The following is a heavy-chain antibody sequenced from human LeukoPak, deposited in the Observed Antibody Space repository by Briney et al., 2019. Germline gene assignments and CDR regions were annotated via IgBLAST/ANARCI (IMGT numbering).Heavy chain of an antibody. D-gene: IGHD2/OR15-2a*01. CDR1: GFSVSDHY. J-gene: IGHJ4*02. Sequence: GGSLRLSCVVSGFSVSDHYVSWVRQAPGKGLQWLSVIFADDLTYYEDSIKGRLTISRDRSQNTLYLQMKSLRAEDTAVYYCARGAMSTFARFDSWGQGTLVSVSS. V-gene: IGHV3-53*01. CDR2: IFADDLT. CDR3: ARGAMSTFARFDS.